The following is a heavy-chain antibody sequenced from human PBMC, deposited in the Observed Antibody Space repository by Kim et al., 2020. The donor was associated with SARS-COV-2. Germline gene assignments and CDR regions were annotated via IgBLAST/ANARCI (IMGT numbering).Heavy chain of an antibody. CDR2: VYHSGST. D-gene: IGHD6-19*01. J-gene: IGHJ2*01. V-gene: IGHV4-4*02. CDR3: ARDPEGYASGSRYFDL. Sequence: SETLSLTCAVSGGSISSSSWWSWVRQPPGKGLEWIGEVYHSGSTNYNPALKSQVTISVDKSKNQFSLRLTSVTAADTALYYCARDPEGYASGSRYFDLWGRGTLVAVSS. CDR1: GGSISSSSW.